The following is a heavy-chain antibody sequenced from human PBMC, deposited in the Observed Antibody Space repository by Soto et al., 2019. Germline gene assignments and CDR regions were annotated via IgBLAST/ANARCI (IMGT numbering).Heavy chain of an antibody. CDR2: IYHVGTS. D-gene: IGHD1-26*01. J-gene: IGHJ5*02. CDR1: GDSLSSGRYY. V-gene: IGHV4-61*01. CDR3: ARESIVGDTRFDP. Sequence: SETLSLTCTVSGDSLSSGRYYWTWIRQPPGKGLEWIGYIYHVGTSKYNPSLNSRATISLDTSKSQFSLRLTSVTAADTAVYFCARESIVGDTRFDPWGHGTLVTVSS.